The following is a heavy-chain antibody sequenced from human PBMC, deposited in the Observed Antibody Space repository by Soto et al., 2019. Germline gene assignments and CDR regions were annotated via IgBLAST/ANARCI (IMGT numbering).Heavy chain of an antibody. CDR3: ARSPGAYYPITFDY. V-gene: IGHV3-23*01. CDR1: GFPFSSYA. J-gene: IGHJ4*02. CDR2: TRDSGGTT. Sequence: EVQLLESGGGLVQPGGSLRLSCAASGFPFSSYAMSWVRQAPGKGLEWVSATRDSGGTTYYADSVKSRFTISRDNSKSNLYLQMNSLRVEDTAIYYCARSPGAYYPITFDYWGQGSLVAVSS. D-gene: IGHD4-17*01.